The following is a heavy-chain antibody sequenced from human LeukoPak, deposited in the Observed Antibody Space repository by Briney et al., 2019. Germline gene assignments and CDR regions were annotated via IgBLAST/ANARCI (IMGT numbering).Heavy chain of an antibody. V-gene: IGHV3-11*01. J-gene: IGHJ4*02. D-gene: IGHD3-22*01. CDR1: GFTFSDYY. CDR3: ARSRYYYDSSGYDSHFDY. Sequence: GGSLRLSCAASGFTFSDYYMSWIRQAPGKGLEWVSHISSSGTTIYYADSVKGRFTISRDNAKNSLYLQMNSLRAEDTAVYYCARSRYYYDSSGYDSHFDYWGQGTLVTVSS. CDR2: ISSSGTTI.